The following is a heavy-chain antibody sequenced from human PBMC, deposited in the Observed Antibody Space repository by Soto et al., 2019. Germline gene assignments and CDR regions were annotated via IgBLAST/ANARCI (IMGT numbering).Heavy chain of an antibody. CDR3: AKDPDYTGKYYFDY. D-gene: IGHD4-4*01. J-gene: IGHJ4*02. CDR1: GLTVCMYG. CDR2: ISGSGGST. Sequence: GAVRRSCAARGLTVCMYGMRWVRQEPGKGLEWVSAISGSGGSTYYADSVKGRFTISRDNSKNTLYLQMNSLRAEDTAVYYCAKDPDYTGKYYFDYWGQGTLVTVSS. V-gene: IGHV3-23*01.